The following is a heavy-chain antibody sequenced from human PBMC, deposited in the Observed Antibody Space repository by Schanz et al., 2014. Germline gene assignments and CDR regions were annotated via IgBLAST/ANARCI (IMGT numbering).Heavy chain of an antibody. D-gene: IGHD6-19*01. CDR2: ISSSGSYI. J-gene: IGHJ4*02. CDR3: AIIGVMVAVAGTRADY. CDR1: EFTFSSYK. V-gene: IGHV3-21*01. Sequence: EVQLVESGGGLVKPGGSLRLSCEASEFTFSSYKMNWVRQAPGKGLEWVSSISSSGSYIHYADSVKGRFTISRDNAKNTLYLQMNRLRAEDTALYYCAIIGVMVAVAGTRADYWGQGTLVTVSS.